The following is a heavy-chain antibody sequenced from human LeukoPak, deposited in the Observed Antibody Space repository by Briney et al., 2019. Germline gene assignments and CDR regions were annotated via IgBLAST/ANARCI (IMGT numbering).Heavy chain of an antibody. D-gene: IGHD5-24*01. CDR3: ARDGGAYNLDY. CDR1: GFTFVNYP. J-gene: IGHJ4*02. V-gene: IGHV3-30-3*01. CDR2: ISFDGSNK. Sequence: GGSLRLSCAASGFTFVNYPMHWVRQAPGKGLEWEAIISFDGSNKYYADSVKGRFTVSRDDSKHTLYLQMNSLTTEDTSVYYCARDGGAYNLDYWGQGTLVTVSS.